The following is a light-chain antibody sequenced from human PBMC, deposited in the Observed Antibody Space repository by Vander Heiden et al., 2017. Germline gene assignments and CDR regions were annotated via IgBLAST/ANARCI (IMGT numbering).Light chain of an antibody. CDR1: QSISSY. CDR3: QQSDGTPRT. J-gene: IGKJ1*01. V-gene: IGKV1-39*01. Sequence: DIQMTQSPSSLSASVGDRVTITCRASQSISSYLNWYQQKPGKAPKLLIYATSSLQSGVPSRFRGTGSGTDFTLTISSLQPEDFATYYCQQSDGTPRTFGQGTKVEIK. CDR2: ATS.